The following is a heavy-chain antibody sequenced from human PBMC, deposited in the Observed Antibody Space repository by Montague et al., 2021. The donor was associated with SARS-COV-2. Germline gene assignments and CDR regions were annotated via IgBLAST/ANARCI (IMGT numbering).Heavy chain of an antibody. CDR1: GDSITNHY. D-gene: IGHD3-10*01. CDR2: MHFTGKT. J-gene: IGHJ4*02. Sequence: SETLSLTCSVSGDSITNHYWSWIRQPAGKGLEWIGRMHFTGKTNFSPSFSSRLTMSADTSKNQFSLKLTSVIASDTAIYFCARDRFDFGAGRQGTIDFWGQGTLVTVSS. V-gene: IGHV4-4*07. CDR3: ARDRFDFGAGRQGTIDF.